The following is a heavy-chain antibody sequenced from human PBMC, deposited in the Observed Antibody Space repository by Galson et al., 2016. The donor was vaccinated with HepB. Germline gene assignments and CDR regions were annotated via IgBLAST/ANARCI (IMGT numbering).Heavy chain of an antibody. Sequence: SLRLSCAASGFTFSTYWMHWVRQAPGKGLEWVSRINSDGSSTIYADSVKGRFTVSRDNARNTLYLQISSLRVEDTAVYYCVRKSTTGSGNSFEMWGQGTMVTVSS. CDR2: INSDGSST. J-gene: IGHJ3*02. V-gene: IGHV3-74*01. CDR3: VRKSTTGSGNSFEM. CDR1: GFTFSTYW. D-gene: IGHD1-14*01.